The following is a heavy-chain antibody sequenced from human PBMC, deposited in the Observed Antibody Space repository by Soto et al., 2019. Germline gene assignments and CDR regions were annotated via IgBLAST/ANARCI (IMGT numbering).Heavy chain of an antibody. V-gene: IGHV1-69*01. D-gene: IGHD3-22*01. J-gene: IGHJ3*02. CDR1: GGTFSSYA. Sequence: QVQLVQSGAEVKKPGSSVKVSCKASGGTFSSYAISWVRQAPGQGLEWMGGIIPIFGTANYAQKFQGRVTITAAASTGTACMELGSLTSEDTAVYYCARGVVRYDSSGPPYDAFDIWGQGTMVTVSS. CDR2: IIPIFGTA. CDR3: ARGVVRYDSSGPPYDAFDI.